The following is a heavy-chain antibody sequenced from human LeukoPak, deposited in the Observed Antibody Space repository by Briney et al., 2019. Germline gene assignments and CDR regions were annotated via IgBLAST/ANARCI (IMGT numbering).Heavy chain of an antibody. D-gene: IGHD5-12*01. Sequence: PGRSLRLSCTASGFTFGDYAMSWVRQAPGKGLEWVGFIRSKAYGGTTEYAASVKGRFTISRDDSKSIAYLQMNSLKTEDTAVYYCTRDLASGYSGRLPEYWGQGTLVTVSS. CDR2: IRSKAYGGTT. CDR3: TRDLASGYSGRLPEY. J-gene: IGHJ4*02. CDR1: GFTFGDYA. V-gene: IGHV3-49*04.